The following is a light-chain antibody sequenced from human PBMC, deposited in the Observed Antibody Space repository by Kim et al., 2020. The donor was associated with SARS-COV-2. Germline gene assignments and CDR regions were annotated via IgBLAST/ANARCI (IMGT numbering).Light chain of an antibody. Sequence: QSALTQPASVSGSPGQSITISCTGSNNDVGGYNYVSWYQQHPGKAPKFMIYDVNKRPSGVPDRFSGSKSGNTASLTISGLQAEDEADYYCTSYTRSDTWVFGGGTKLTVL. CDR1: NNDVGGYNY. V-gene: IGLV2-14*01. J-gene: IGLJ3*02. CDR2: DVN. CDR3: TSYTRSDTWV.